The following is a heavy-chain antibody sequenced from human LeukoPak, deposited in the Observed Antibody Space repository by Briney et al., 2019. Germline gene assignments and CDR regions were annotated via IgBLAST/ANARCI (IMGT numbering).Heavy chain of an antibody. D-gene: IGHD3-10*01. CDR3: ARGRSITILRGVAISDGFDL. Sequence: GGSLRLSCAASGFTFSTYSMNWVRQAPGKGLEWVSSIATSSNYIYYAGSLKGRFTISRDNAKNSLYLHMNSLRPEDTAVYYCARGRSITILRGVAISDGFDLWGQGTKVTVS. V-gene: IGHV3-21*06. CDR1: GFTFSTYS. J-gene: IGHJ3*01. CDR2: IATSSNYI.